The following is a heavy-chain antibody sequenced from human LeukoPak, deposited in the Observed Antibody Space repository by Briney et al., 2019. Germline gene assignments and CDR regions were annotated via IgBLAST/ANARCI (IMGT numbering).Heavy chain of an antibody. D-gene: IGHD4-11*01. CDR1: GFTFRNYG. V-gene: IGHV3-33*01. CDR3: ARDISSTTVTTFDY. J-gene: IGHJ4*02. Sequence: PGGSLRLSCAASGFTFRNYGMDWVRQAPGKGLEWVAVIWYDGSGKYYADSVKGRFTISRDNSRNTLYLQMNSLGVEDTAVYYCARDISSTTVTTFDYWGQGTLVTVSS. CDR2: IWYDGSGK.